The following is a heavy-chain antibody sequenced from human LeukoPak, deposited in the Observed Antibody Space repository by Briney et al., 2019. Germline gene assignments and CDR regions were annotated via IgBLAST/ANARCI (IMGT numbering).Heavy chain of an antibody. J-gene: IGHJ4*02. V-gene: IGHV3-53*01. CDR2: IFSGDKT. CDR3: ARSPWGDSSGPYYFDY. CDR1: GFTVSSKY. Sequence: GGSLRLSCAVSGFTVSSKYMSWDRQAPGKGLEWVSVIFSGDKTYYADSVKGRFTISRDNSKNTLYLQMNSLRVEDTAVYYCARSPWGDSSGPYYFDYWGQGTLVTVSS. D-gene: IGHD6-25*01.